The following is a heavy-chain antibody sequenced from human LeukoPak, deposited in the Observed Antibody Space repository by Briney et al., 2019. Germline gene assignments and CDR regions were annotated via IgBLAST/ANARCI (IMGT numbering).Heavy chain of an antibody. D-gene: IGHD3-16*01. CDR1: GFTFSTYA. J-gene: IGHJ4*02. CDR2: FSGSGGST. CDR3: AKDRATRRWGTQEFDY. V-gene: IGHV3-23*01. Sequence: PGGSLRLSCVASGFTFSTYAMSWVRQAPGKGLEWVSAFSGSGGSTNYADSVKGRFTISRDNSKNTLYLQMNSLRAEDTAVYYCAKDRATRRWGTQEFDYWGQGTLVTVSS.